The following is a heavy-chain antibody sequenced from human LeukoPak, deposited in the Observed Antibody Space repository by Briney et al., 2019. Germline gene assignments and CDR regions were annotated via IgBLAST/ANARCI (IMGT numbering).Heavy chain of an antibody. Sequence: GGSLRLSFAASGFTFSSYSMNWVRQAPGKGLEWVSSISSSSSYIYYADSVKGRFTISRDNAKNSLYLQMNSLRAEDTAVYYCARLGSSWQLDYWGQGTLVTVSS. CDR1: GFTFSSYS. CDR3: ARLGSSWQLDY. V-gene: IGHV3-21*01. CDR2: ISSSSSYI. D-gene: IGHD6-13*01. J-gene: IGHJ4*02.